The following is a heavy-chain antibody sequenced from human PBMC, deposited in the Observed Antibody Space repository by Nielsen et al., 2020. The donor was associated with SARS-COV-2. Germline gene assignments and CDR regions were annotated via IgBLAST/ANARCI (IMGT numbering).Heavy chain of an antibody. CDR2: MYYSGST. Sequence: SETLSLTCTVSGGTISSSSYSWGWIRQPPGKGLEWIGSMYYSGSTYYNPSLKSRVTISVDTSKNQFSLKLSSVTAADTAVYYCARTRSWNYYYFDYWGQGTLVTVSS. CDR3: ARTRSWNYYYFDY. V-gene: IGHV4-39*07. J-gene: IGHJ4*02. D-gene: IGHD1-7*01. CDR1: GGTISSSSYS.